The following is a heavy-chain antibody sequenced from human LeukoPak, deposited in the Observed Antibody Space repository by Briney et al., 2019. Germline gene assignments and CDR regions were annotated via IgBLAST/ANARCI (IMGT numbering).Heavy chain of an antibody. CDR1: GGSISSGGYS. D-gene: IGHD2-15*01. J-gene: IGHJ4*02. CDR3: ARLVVAATSLYFDY. V-gene: IGHV4-30-2*01. Sequence: SETLSLTCAVSGGSISSGGYSWSWIRQPPGKGLEWIGYIYHSGSTYYNPSLKSRVTISVDRSKNQFSLKLSSVTAADTAVYYCARLVVAATSLYFDYWGQGTLVTVSS. CDR2: IYHSGST.